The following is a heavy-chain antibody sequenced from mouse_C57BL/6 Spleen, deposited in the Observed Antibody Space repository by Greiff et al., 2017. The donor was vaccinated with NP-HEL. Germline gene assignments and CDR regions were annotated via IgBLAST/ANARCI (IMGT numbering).Heavy chain of an antibody. CDR2: ISYDGSN. Sequence: VQLKESGPGLVKPSQSLSLTCSVTGYSITSGYYWNWIRQFPGNKLEWMGYISYDGSNNSNPSLKNRIPITRDTSKNQFFLKLNSVTTEDTATYYCARERNFLDYWGQGTTLTVSS. J-gene: IGHJ2*01. CDR3: ARERNFLDY. CDR1: GYSITSGYY. V-gene: IGHV3-6*01. D-gene: IGHD4-1*02.